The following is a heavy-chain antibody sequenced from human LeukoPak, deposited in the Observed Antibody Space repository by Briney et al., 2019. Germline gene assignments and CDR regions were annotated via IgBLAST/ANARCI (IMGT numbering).Heavy chain of an antibody. J-gene: IGHJ5*02. D-gene: IGHD2-2*01. Sequence: GASVKVSCKASGGTFSSYAISWVRQATGQGLEWMGGIIPIFGTANYAQKFQGRVTITTDESTSTAYMELSSLRSEDTAVYYCARSYCSSTSCYLGWFDPWGQGTLVTVSS. CDR3: ARSYCSSTSCYLGWFDP. V-gene: IGHV1-69*05. CDR1: GGTFSSYA. CDR2: IIPIFGTA.